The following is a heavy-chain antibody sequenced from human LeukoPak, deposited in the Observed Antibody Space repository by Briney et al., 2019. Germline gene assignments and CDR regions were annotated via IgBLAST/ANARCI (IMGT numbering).Heavy chain of an antibody. J-gene: IGHJ4*02. CDR2: IYYSGST. CDR3: ARQGITWGSGSLSPDY. D-gene: IGHD3-10*01. Sequence: SETLSLTCAVSGGSISSYYWSWIRQPPGKGLEWIGYIYYSGSTNYNPSLKSRVTISVDTSKNQFSLKLSSVTAADTAVYYCARQGITWGSGSLSPDYWGQGTLVTVSS. CDR1: GGSISSYY. V-gene: IGHV4-59*08.